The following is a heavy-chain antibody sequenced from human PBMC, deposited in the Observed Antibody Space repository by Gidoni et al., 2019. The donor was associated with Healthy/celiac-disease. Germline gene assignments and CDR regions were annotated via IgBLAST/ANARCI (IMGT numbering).Heavy chain of an antibody. CDR1: GYSFTRHW. Sequence: EVQLVQSGAEVKKPGEYLQISCKCSGYSFTRHWIGWVRQMPGKGLEWMGIMYPGDSDTRYSPSFQGQVTISADKSISTADLQCSSLKASDTAMYYWARHYDFWSGYYRGNWFDPWGQGTLVTVSS. J-gene: IGHJ5*02. V-gene: IGHV5-51*01. CDR2: MYPGDSDT. D-gene: IGHD3-3*01. CDR3: ARHYDFWSGYYRGNWFDP.